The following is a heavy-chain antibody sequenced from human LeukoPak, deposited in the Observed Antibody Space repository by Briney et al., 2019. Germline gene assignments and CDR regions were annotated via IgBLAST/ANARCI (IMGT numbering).Heavy chain of an antibody. V-gene: IGHV4-59*08. D-gene: IGHD5-12*01. CDR1: GGSISSYY. Sequence: SETLSLTCTVAGGSISSYYCSCVRQRPGKGLERIGYIYCSGSTNYNPSLKSRVTIPVDTSKNQFSLKLSSVPAADTAVYYCARGGWGMATNAFDVWGQGTMVTVSS. J-gene: IGHJ3*01. CDR3: ARGGWGMATNAFDV. CDR2: IYCSGST.